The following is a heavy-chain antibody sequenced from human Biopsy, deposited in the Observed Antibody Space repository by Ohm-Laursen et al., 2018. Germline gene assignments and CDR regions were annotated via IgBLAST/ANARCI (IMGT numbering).Heavy chain of an antibody. J-gene: IGHJ4*02. Sequence: SETLSLTCTVSGVSINGGRYYWNWNRHHPGKGLEWIGNIFYSANTYYNPSLKSRVTISVDTSKNQFSLKLSSVTAADTAVYYCARLGSGDYFPTFFDFWGQGALVTVSS. V-gene: IGHV4-31*03. D-gene: IGHD5-12*01. CDR3: ARLGSGDYFPTFFDF. CDR1: GVSINGGRYY. CDR2: IFYSANT.